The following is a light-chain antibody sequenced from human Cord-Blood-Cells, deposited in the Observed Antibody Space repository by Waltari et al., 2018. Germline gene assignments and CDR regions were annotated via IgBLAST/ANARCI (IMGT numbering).Light chain of an antibody. CDR2: SNN. CDR3: AAWDDSLNGWV. J-gene: IGLJ3*02. CDR1: SSNIGSNP. V-gene: IGLV1-44*01. Sequence: QSVLTQPPSASGTPGPRVTTPCSGSSSNIGSNPVNWYQQLPGTAPKLLIYSNNQRPSGVPDRFSGSKSGTSASLAISGLQSEDEADYYCAAWDDSLNGWVFGGGTKLTVL.